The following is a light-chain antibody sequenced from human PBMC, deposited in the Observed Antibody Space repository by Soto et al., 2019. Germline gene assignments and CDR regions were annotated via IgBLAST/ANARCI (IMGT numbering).Light chain of an antibody. CDR3: QVWDGSSDHPYV. J-gene: IGLJ1*01. CDR2: DDR. Sequence: SYDLTQPPSVSVAPGQTARITCGGNNIGSYSVKWYQQKPGQSPVLVVYDDRGRPSGFPERFSGSNSGNTATLTISRVEAGDEADYYCQVWDGSSDHPYVFGTGTKVTVL. CDR1: NIGSYS. V-gene: IGLV3-21*02.